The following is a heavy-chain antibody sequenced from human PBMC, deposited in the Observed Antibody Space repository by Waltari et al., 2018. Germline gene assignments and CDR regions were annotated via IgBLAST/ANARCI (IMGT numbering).Heavy chain of an antibody. CDR3: ATPFYNWDDPLHS. Sequence: EVQLLEPGGDLVKPGRYLRLSCDASGHTFSTYAIHWVRLDPGTGLEWVSGITVGDDTYYADSVRGRFTISRDTSKDTVYLQMNGLRADDTALYYCATPFYNWDDPLHSWGQGTLVTVSS. CDR1: GHTFSTYA. J-gene: IGHJ4*02. D-gene: IGHD1-20*01. V-gene: IGHV3-23*01. CDR2: ITVGDDT.